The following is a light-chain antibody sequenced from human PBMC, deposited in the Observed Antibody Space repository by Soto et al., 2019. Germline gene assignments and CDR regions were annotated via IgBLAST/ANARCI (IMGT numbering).Light chain of an antibody. CDR1: QTSSIN. J-gene: IGKJ5*01. Sequence: IVLTQSPVTLSLSPGEIATLSCRSSQTSSINLAWYQKKPGQATRPIIYDAYYRATGFPARFSGSGSGTDFALTITSVEPDDVAIYYCQQRSFWPINFGQGTRLETK. CDR2: DAY. CDR3: QQRSFWPIN. V-gene: IGKV3-11*01.